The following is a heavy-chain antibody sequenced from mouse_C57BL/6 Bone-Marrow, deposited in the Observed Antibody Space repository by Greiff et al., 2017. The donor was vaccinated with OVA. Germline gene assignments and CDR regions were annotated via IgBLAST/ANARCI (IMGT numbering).Heavy chain of an antibody. Sequence: VQLQQSGAELVRPGASVKLSCTASGFNIKDDYMHWVKQRPEQGLEWIGWIDPENGDTEYASKFQGKATITADTSSNTAYLPLSSLTSEDTAVYYCTTNDYLDYWGQGTTLTVAS. J-gene: IGHJ2*01. CDR3: TTNDYLDY. CDR1: GFNIKDDY. CDR2: IDPENGDT. V-gene: IGHV14-4*01. D-gene: IGHD2-3*01.